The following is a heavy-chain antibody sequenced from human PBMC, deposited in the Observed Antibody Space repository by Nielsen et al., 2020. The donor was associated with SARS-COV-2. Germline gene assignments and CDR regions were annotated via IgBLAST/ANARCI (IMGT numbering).Heavy chain of an antibody. CDR1: VYPFHAYG. CDR3: AREEQWVIKE. J-gene: IGHJ4*02. V-gene: IGHV1-18*01. Sequence: ASVKVSCKASVYPFHAYGITWVRQAPGLGLEWMAWINTYNCITYYAEKFRDRVTVTTDTPTTTAYLEMRSLRSDDTAVYFCAREEQWVIKEWGQGTLVTVSS. D-gene: IGHD1-26*01. CDR2: INTYNCIT.